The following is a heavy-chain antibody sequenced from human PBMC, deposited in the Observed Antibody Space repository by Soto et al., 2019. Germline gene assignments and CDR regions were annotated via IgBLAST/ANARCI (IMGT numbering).Heavy chain of an antibody. V-gene: IGHV3-23*01. D-gene: IGHD3-3*01. J-gene: IGHJ4*02. CDR1: GFTFSSYA. CDR2: ISGSGGST. CDR3: ASSVIGIFGVVITVGYFDY. Sequence: EVQLLESGGGLVQPGGSLRLSCAASGFTFSSYAMSWVRQAPGKGLEWVSAISGSGGSTYYADSVKGRLTISRDNSKKTLYLQRNSLRAEETAVYYCASSVIGIFGVVITVGYFDYWGQGTLVTVSS.